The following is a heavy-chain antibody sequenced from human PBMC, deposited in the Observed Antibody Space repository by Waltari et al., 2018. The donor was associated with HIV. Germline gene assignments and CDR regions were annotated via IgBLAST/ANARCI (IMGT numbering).Heavy chain of an antibody. D-gene: IGHD6-19*01. Sequence: QVQLQESGPGLVEPSQTLSRTCTVSRGSVNPGRYYWSWIRQPAGKGLEWVGDIHTTGNTDYKASLKSRVTISVDMSKNQFSLKMTSVTAADTAVYYCAAGWRAFDYWGQGTLVTVSS. CDR1: RGSVNPGRYY. CDR2: IHTTGNT. J-gene: IGHJ4*02. CDR3: AAGWRAFDY. V-gene: IGHV4-61*02.